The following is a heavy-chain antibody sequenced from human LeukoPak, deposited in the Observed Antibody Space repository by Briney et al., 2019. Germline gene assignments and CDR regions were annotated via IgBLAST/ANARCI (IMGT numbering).Heavy chain of an antibody. J-gene: IGHJ5*02. Sequence: PSETLSLTCTVSGGSISSSSYYWGWIRQPPGKGLEWIGSIYYSGSTYYNPSLKSRVTISVDTSKNQFSLKLSSVTAADTAVYYCVRHVPEQYYDFWSGYSKPNWFDPWGQGTLVTVSS. CDR2: IYYSGST. CDR1: GGSISSSSYY. V-gene: IGHV4-39*01. D-gene: IGHD3-3*01. CDR3: VRHVPEQYYDFWSGYSKPNWFDP.